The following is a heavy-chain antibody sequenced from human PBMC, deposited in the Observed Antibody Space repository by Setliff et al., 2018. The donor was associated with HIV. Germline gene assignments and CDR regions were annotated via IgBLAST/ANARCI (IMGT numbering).Heavy chain of an antibody. J-gene: IGHJ5*02. CDR1: GASFTDYY. CDR3: ASRIYYYDTYRVLREEGFDP. D-gene: IGHD3-22*01. CDR2: IHHTGHI. V-gene: IGHV4-34*01. Sequence: KASETLSLTCAFYGASFTDYYWNWIRQPPGKGLEWIGEIHHTGHINYNPSFKSRVTISIDTSKNQFSLSLTSVTDADTAVYYCASRIYYYDTYRVLREEGFDPWGQGTLVTVSS.